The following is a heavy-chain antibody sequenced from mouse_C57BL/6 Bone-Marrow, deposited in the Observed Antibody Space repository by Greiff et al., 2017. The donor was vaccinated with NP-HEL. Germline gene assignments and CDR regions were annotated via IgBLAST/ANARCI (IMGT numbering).Heavy chain of an antibody. CDR2: INPSSGYT. CDR3: ASSDYYGSSYEGYWYFDV. D-gene: IGHD1-1*01. Sequence: VNVVESGAELAKPGASVKLSCKASGYTFTSYWMHWVKQRPGQGLEWIGYINPSSGYTKYNQKFKDKATLTADKSSSTAYMQLSSLTYEDSAVYYCASSDYYGSSYEGYWYFDVWGTGTTVTVSS. CDR1: GYTFTSYW. V-gene: IGHV1-7*01. J-gene: IGHJ1*03.